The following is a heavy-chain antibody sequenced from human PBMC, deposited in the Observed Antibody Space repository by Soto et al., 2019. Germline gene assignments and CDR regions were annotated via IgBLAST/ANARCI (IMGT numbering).Heavy chain of an antibody. J-gene: IGHJ6*02. V-gene: IGHV5-10-1*01. CDR1: GYSFTSYW. CDR3: ARLPYDILTGDRYYFYGMDV. CDR2: IDPSDSYT. Sequence: PGESLKISCKGSGYSFTSYWISWVRQMPGKGLEWMGRIDPSDSYTNYSPSFQGHVTISADKSISTAYLQWSSLKASDTAMYYCARLPYDILTGDRYYFYGMDVWGQGTTVTVSS. D-gene: IGHD3-9*01.